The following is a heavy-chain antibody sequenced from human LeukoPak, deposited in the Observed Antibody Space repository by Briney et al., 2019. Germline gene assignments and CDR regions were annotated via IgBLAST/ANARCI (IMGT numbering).Heavy chain of an antibody. CDR2: INPNSGGT. Sequence: PSVTVSCTASGYTFTGYYMHWVRQTPGQGLGWVGWINPNSGGTKYAQKFQGRVTMTRDPSISPAYMELSRLRSDDTAVYYCARGYYLAVAGDNWFVPWGREPWSPSPQ. D-gene: IGHD6-19*01. J-gene: IGHJ5*02. CDR3: ARGYYLAVAGDNWFVP. CDR1: GYTFTGYY. V-gene: IGHV1-2*02.